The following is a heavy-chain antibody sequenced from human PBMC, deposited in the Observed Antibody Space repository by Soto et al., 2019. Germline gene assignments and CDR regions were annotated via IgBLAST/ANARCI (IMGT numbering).Heavy chain of an antibody. CDR3: AGGGRGYYDFGSGA. CDR2: ISSNGGST. CDR1: GFTFSSYA. Sequence: EVQLVESGGGLVQPGGSLRLSCAASGFTFSSYAMHWVRQAPGKGLEYVSAISSNGGSTYYANSVKGRFTISRDNSKNPLYLQMGSLKAEDRAVYYCAGGGRGYYDFGSGAWGQGTLVTVSS. J-gene: IGHJ4*02. D-gene: IGHD3-3*01. V-gene: IGHV3-64*01.